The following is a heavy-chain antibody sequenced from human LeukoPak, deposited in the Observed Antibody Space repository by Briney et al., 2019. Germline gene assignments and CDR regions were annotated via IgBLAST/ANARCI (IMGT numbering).Heavy chain of an antibody. CDR3: AKDSATVTSTSSWFDP. D-gene: IGHD4-17*01. CDR2: IKPDGSEK. J-gene: IGHJ5*02. V-gene: IGHV3-7*01. Sequence: GGSLRLSCAASGFTHSNYWMTWVRQAPGKGLEWVANIKPDGSEKYYVDSVKGRFTISRDNAKNSLFLQMNSLRAEDTAVYYCAKDSATVTSTSSWFDPWGQGTLVTVSS. CDR1: GFTHSNYW.